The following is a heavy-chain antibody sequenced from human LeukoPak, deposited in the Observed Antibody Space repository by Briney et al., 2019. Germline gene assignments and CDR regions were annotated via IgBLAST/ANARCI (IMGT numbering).Heavy chain of an antibody. CDR1: GFTVGSNY. CDR2: IYSGGTT. CDR3: ARDSTTVTTDY. Sequence: GGSLRLSCAASGFTVGSNYMSWVRQAPGKGLEWVSVIYSGGTTYYADSVKGRFTISRDNSKNMLYLQMNSLRAEDTAVYYCARDSTTVTTDYWGQGTLVTVSS. D-gene: IGHD4-17*01. V-gene: IGHV3-66*02. J-gene: IGHJ4*02.